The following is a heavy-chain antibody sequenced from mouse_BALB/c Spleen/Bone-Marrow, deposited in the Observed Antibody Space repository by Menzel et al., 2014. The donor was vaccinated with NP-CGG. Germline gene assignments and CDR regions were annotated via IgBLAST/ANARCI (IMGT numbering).Heavy chain of an antibody. V-gene: IGHV7-3*02. CDR3: AREFTTAIRWYFDV. Sequence: DVKLVESGGGLVQPGGSLRLSCAPSGFTFTDYYMSWVRQPPGKALEWLGFIRNKANGYTTEYSASVKGRFTISRDNSQSILYLQMNTLRAEDSATYYCAREFTTAIRWYFDVWGAGTTVTVSS. CDR2: IRNKANGYTT. J-gene: IGHJ1*01. D-gene: IGHD1-2*01. CDR1: GFTFTDYY.